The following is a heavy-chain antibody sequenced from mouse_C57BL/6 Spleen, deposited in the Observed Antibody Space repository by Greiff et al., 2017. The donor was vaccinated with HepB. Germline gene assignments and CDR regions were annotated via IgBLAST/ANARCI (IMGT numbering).Heavy chain of an antibody. J-gene: IGHJ3*01. Sequence: QVQLQQPGAELVKPGASVKLSCKASGYTFTSYWMHWVKQRPGQGLEWIGMIHPNSGSTNYNEKFKSKATLTVDKSSSTAYMQLSSLTSEDSAVYYCARDGGGWWAWFAYRGQGTLVTVSA. CDR1: GYTFTSYW. CDR3: ARDGGGWWAWFAY. V-gene: IGHV1-64*01. CDR2: IHPNSGST. D-gene: IGHD1-1*02.